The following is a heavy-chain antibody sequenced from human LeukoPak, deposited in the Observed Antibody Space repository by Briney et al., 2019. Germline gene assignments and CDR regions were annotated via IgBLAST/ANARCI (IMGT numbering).Heavy chain of an antibody. CDR2: ISGSGGST. J-gene: IGHJ4*02. CDR3: ASLTRNGDYVRDY. D-gene: IGHD4-17*01. Sequence: GGSLRLSCAASGFTFSSYAMSWVRQAPGKGLEWVSAISGSGGSTYYADSVKGRFTISRDNAKNSLYLQMNSLRAEDTAVYYCASLTRNGDYVRDYWGQGTLVTVSS. CDR1: GFTFSSYA. V-gene: IGHV3-23*01.